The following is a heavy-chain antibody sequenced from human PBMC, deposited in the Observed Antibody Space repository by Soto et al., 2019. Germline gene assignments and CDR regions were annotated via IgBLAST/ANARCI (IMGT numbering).Heavy chain of an antibody. CDR1: GVSISSRDYY. D-gene: IGHD6-19*01. J-gene: IGHJ4*02. CDR2: ISYSGST. CDR3: MNYKSGWEY. Sequence: QLQLQESGPGLVQPSETLSLTCTVSGVSISSRDYYWGWIRQPPGKGLEWIGMISYSGSTYYSPSLKSRVTITTDTSTNPLSLRLSSVTAADTAVFHCMNYKSGWEYWGQGTVVTVSS. V-gene: IGHV4-39*01.